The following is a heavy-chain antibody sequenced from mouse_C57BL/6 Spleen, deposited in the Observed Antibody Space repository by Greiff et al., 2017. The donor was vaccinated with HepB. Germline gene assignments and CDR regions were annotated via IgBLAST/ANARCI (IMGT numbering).Heavy chain of an antibody. V-gene: IGHV1-55*01. CDR1: GYTFTSYW. D-gene: IGHD1-1*01. Sequence: QVQLQQPGAELVKPGASVKMSCKASGYTFTSYWITWVKQRPGQGLEWIGDIYPGSGSTNYNEKFKSKATLTVDTSSSTAYMQLSSLTSEDSAVYYSARSGNYYGSSYGYWGQGTLVTVSA. CDR2: IYPGSGST. J-gene: IGHJ3*01. CDR3: ARSGNYYGSSYGY.